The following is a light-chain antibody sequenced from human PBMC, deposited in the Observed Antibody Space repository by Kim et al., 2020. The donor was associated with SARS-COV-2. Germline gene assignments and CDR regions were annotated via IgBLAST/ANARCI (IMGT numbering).Light chain of an antibody. CDR2: GAS. V-gene: IGKV3-20*01. Sequence: SPGESATLSCRASQSVSNSYLAWYQQKPGQAPRLLIYGASSRAIGIPDRFSGSGSGTDFTLTISRLEPEDFAMYYCQQYDNSPHTFGGGTKVDIK. CDR3: QQYDNSPHT. J-gene: IGKJ4*01. CDR1: QSVSNSY.